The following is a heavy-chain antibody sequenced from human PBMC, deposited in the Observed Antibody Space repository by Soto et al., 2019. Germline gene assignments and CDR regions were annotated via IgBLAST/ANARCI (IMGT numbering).Heavy chain of an antibody. CDR2: MYNTGST. V-gene: IGHV4-59*01. Sequence: QVQLQESGPGLVKPSETLSLTCTVSGGSISGYYWSWIRQPPGKGLEWIGYMYNTGSTVYNPSFKSRVTISIDTSKNHFSLKLNSVTAADTAVYYCARDLWGYCGTDCYPLDVWGQGTTVTVSS. CDR1: GGSISGYY. J-gene: IGHJ6*02. D-gene: IGHD2-21*02. CDR3: ARDLWGYCGTDCYPLDV.